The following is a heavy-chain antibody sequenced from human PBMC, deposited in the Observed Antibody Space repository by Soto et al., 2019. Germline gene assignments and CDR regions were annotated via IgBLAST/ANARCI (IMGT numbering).Heavy chain of an antibody. Sequence: GGSLSLSCAASGLIFSDYSMSWVRQAPGKGLECVACISGSGGNTFYADSVKGRFTISRDNSKNTLSLHMNSLRVDDTAVYFCAKDRFGIVGPVDYWGQGTLVTVSS. CDR3: AKDRFGIVGPVDY. D-gene: IGHD1-26*01. V-gene: IGHV3-23*01. CDR1: GLIFSDYS. CDR2: ISGSGGNT. J-gene: IGHJ4*02.